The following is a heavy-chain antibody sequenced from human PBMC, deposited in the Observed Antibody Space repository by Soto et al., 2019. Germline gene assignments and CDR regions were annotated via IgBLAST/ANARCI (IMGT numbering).Heavy chain of an antibody. CDR2: MFYGVST. D-gene: IGHD3-3*02. CDR3: ARLPSRHLVDY. Sequence: ETRSLTCTVSGSSINSSCYYWGWIRQAPGKGLEWIGSMFYGVSTYYNPSLKSRVTVSVDTSKNQFSLNLRSVTAADTAVYYCARLPSRHLVDYWAQGTLVTVSS. J-gene: IGHJ4*02. CDR1: GSSINSSCYY. V-gene: IGHV4-39*01.